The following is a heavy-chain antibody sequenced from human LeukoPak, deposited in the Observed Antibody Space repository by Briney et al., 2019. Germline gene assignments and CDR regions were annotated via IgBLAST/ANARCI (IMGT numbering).Heavy chain of an antibody. V-gene: IGHV3-30-3*01. CDR1: GFTFSSYA. CDR3: ARDPRLRFILVGATSTLDY. D-gene: IGHD1-26*01. Sequence: PGGSLRLSCAASGFTFSSYAMHWVRQAPGKGLEWVAVISYDGSNKYYADSVKGRFTISRDNSKNTLYLQMNSLRAEDTAVYYCARDPRLRFILVGATSTLDYWGQGTLVTVSS. J-gene: IGHJ4*02. CDR2: ISYDGSNK.